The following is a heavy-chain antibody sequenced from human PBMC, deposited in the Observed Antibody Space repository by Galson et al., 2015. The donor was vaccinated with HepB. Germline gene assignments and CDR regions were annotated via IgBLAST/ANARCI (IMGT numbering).Heavy chain of an antibody. CDR3: AVVVAAHGEYYFDY. J-gene: IGHJ4*02. CDR2: IIPIFGTA. Sequence: SVKVSCKASGGTFSSYAISWVRQAPGQGLEWVGGIIPIFGTANYAQKFQGRVTITADESTSTAYMELSSLRSEDTAVYYCAVVVAAHGEYYFDYWGQGTLVTVSS. CDR1: GGTFSSYA. D-gene: IGHD2-15*01. V-gene: IGHV1-69*13.